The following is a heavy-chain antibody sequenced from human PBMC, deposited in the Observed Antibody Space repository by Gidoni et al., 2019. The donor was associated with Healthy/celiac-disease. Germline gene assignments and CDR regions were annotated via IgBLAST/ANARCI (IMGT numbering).Heavy chain of an antibody. J-gene: IGHJ4*02. D-gene: IGHD6-13*01. CDR3: ARGVDSSSLYGYYFDY. CDR1: GWPLCTHA. Sequence: QVQLVESGGAVVQPGRFLKVSWAHLGWPLCTHAMNWVRPAPGMGLEWVAVISYDGSNKSYADSVKGRFTISRDNSKTTLYLQMTSLIAEDTAVYYCARGVDSSSLYGYYFDYWGQGTLVTVSS. CDR2: ISYDGSNK. V-gene: IGHV3-30*04.